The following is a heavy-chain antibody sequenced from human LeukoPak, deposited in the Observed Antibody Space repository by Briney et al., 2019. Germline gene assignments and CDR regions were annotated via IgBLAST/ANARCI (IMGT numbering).Heavy chain of an antibody. CDR2: ISGSGGST. J-gene: IGHJ4*02. V-gene: IGHV3-23*01. CDR1: GFTFSSYA. Sequence: GGSLRLSCAASGFTFSSYAMSWVRQAPGKGLEWVSAISGSGGSTYYADSVKGRFTISRDNSKNTLYLQMNSLRAEDTAVYYCVRGYCSSTSCYARFGYWGQGTLVTVSS. CDR3: VRGYCSSTSCYARFGY. D-gene: IGHD2-2*01.